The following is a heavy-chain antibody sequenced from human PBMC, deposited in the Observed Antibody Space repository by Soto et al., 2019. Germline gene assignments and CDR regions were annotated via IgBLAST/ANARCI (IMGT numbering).Heavy chain of an antibody. D-gene: IGHD1-26*01. Sequence: QVQLQESGPGLVKPSQTLSITCTVSGGSISSGGYYWSWSRQHPGQGLEWIGCIYYSGSTYSNPSLKSRVTISVDTSKNRFSRKLSSVTAADTAVYYCASNTPRTTSAFDIWGQGTMVTVSS. V-gene: IGHV4-31*03. CDR3: ASNTPRTTSAFDI. CDR2: IYYSGST. J-gene: IGHJ3*02. CDR1: GGSISSGGYY.